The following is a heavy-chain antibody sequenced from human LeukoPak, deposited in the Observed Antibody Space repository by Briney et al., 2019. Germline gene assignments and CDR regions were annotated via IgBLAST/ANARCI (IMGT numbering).Heavy chain of an antibody. Sequence: SETLSLTCTVSGYSISSGYYWGWIRQPPGKGLEWIGSIYYSGSTYYNPSLKSRVTISVDTSKNQFSLKLSSVTAADTAVYYCARDPHTAMVNFDYWGQGTLVTVSS. CDR2: IYYSGST. J-gene: IGHJ4*02. CDR3: ARDPHTAMVNFDY. D-gene: IGHD5-18*01. V-gene: IGHV4-38-2*02. CDR1: GYSISSGYY.